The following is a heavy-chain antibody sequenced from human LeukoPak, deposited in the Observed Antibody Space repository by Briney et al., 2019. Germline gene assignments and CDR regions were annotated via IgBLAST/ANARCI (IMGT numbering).Heavy chain of an antibody. Sequence: ASVKVSCKASGYTFSSYGISWVRQAPGQGLDWMGWISANNGNTNYAQKLQGRVTMTTDTSTSTVYMELSSLRSEDTAVYYCARESQYYDILTGYYSTFFDYWGQGTLVTVSS. J-gene: IGHJ4*02. CDR1: GYTFSSYG. CDR2: ISANNGNT. V-gene: IGHV1-18*01. CDR3: ARESQYYDILTGYYSTFFDY. D-gene: IGHD3-9*01.